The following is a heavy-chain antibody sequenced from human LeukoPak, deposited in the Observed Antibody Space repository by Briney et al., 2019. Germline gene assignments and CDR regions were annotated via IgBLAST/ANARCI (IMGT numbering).Heavy chain of an antibody. Sequence: PSETLSLTSAVSGYSISSGYYWGWIRQPPGKGLEWIGSIYHSGSTYYNPSLKSRVTISVDTSKNQFSLKLSSVTAADTAVYYCARTVLRYFDWLSQGWFDPWGQGTLVTVSS. J-gene: IGHJ5*02. CDR2: IYHSGST. CDR1: GYSISSGYY. D-gene: IGHD3-9*01. CDR3: ARTVLRYFDWLSQGWFDP. V-gene: IGHV4-38-2*01.